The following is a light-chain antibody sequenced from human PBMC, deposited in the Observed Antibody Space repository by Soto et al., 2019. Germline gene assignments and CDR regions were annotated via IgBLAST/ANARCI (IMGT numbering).Light chain of an antibody. V-gene: IGLV2-11*01. CDR1: SSDVGAYNY. Sequence: QSALTQPRSVSGSPGQSVTISCTGTSSDVGAYNYVSWYQQHPGKAPKLMIYDVSRRPSGVPDRFSGSKSGNTASLTVSGLQAEDEDDYYCCSYAGSNTLVFGGGTKVTVL. CDR3: CSYAGSNTLV. CDR2: DVS. J-gene: IGLJ3*02.